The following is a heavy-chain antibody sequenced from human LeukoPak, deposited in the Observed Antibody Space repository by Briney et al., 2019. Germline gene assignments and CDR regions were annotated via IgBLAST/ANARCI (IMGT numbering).Heavy chain of an antibody. D-gene: IGHD3-22*01. CDR2: IIPIFGTA. V-gene: IGHV1-69*05. CDR3: ARVVVVIHDAFDI. Sequence: GSSVKVSCKASGGTFSSYAISWVRQAPGQGLEWMGGIIPIFGTANYAQKLQGRVTMTTDTSTSTAYMELRSLRSDDTAVYYCARVVVVIHDAFDIWGQGTMVTVSS. CDR1: GGTFSSYA. J-gene: IGHJ3*02.